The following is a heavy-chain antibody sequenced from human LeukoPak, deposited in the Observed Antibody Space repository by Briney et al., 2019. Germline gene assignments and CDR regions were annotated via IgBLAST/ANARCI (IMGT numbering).Heavy chain of an antibody. CDR1: GGSISSGSYY. J-gene: IGHJ3*02. CDR3: ARAGVVPAAAFDI. D-gene: IGHD2-2*01. CDR2: IYTSGST. Sequence: SETLSLTCTVSGGSISSGSYYWSWIRQPAGKGLEWIGRIYTSGSTNYNPSLKSRVTISVDTSKNQFSLKLSSVTAADTAVYYCARAGVVPAAAFDIWGQGTMVTVSS. V-gene: IGHV4-61*02.